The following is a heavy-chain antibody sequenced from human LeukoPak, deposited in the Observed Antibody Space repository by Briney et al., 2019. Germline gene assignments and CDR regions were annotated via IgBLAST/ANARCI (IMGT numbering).Heavy chain of an antibody. CDR3: ARVGTTSNFYYYYGMDV. CDR1: GFTFSSYW. D-gene: IGHD2/OR15-2a*01. Sequence: GGSLRLSCAASGFTFSSYWMYWVRQAPGKGLVWVSRINSDGSTTSYADSVKGRFTISRDNAKNTLYLQMNSLRAEDTAVHYCARVGTTSNFYYYYGMDVWGQGTTVTVSS. CDR2: INSDGSTT. J-gene: IGHJ6*02. V-gene: IGHV3-74*01.